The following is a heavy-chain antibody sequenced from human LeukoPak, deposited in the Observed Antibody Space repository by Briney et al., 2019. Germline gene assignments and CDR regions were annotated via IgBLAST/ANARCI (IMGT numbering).Heavy chain of an antibody. Sequence: SETLSLTCTVSGGSISSYYWSWIRQPPGKGLEWIGYIYYSGSTNYNPSLKSRFTISVDTSKKQFSLKLSSVTAADTAVYYCARGGRFGELNWFDPWGQGTLVTVSS. CDR2: IYYSGST. V-gene: IGHV4-59*01. CDR1: GGSISSYY. CDR3: ARGGRFGELNWFDP. D-gene: IGHD3-10*01. J-gene: IGHJ5*02.